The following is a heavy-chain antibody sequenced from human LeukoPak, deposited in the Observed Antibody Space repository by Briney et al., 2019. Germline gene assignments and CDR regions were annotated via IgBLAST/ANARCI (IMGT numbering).Heavy chain of an antibody. CDR2: IKQDGGEK. CDR3: ARHYYMDV. CDR1: GFTFSSYW. Sequence: GGSLRLSCAASGFTFSSYWMSWVRKAPGKGLEWVANIKQDGGEKFYMDSVKGRFTISRDNAKNSLYLQINSLRADDTAVYYCARHYYMDVWGKGTTVTVSS. J-gene: IGHJ6*03. V-gene: IGHV3-7*01.